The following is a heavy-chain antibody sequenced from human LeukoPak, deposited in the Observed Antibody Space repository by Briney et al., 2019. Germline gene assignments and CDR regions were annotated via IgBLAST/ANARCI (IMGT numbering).Heavy chain of an antibody. V-gene: IGHV3-23*01. Sequence: GGSLRLSCAASGFTFSSYAMSWVRQAPGKGLEWVSAISGSGGSTYYADSVRGRFTISRDNAENSLYLQMNSLTAEDTAVYYCARDGDTVIIPADLDYWGQGTLVTVSS. J-gene: IGHJ4*02. CDR1: GFTFSSYA. CDR3: ARDGDTVIIPADLDY. D-gene: IGHD2-2*01. CDR2: ISGSGGST.